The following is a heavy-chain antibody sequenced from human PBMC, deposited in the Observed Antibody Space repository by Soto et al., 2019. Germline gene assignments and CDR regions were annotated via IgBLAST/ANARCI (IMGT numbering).Heavy chain of an antibody. V-gene: IGHV4-30-2*01. CDR3: ARLQFGEGFDY. D-gene: IGHD3-10*01. J-gene: IGHJ4*02. Sequence: QLQLQESGSRLVKPSQTLSLTCAVSGGSISGGGFSWSWIRQPPGKGLEWIGYILHPGGTQYNPSLKSRVSMSVDKSKNQFSLHLTSVTAADTAVYYCARLQFGEGFDYWGQGALVTVSS. CDR2: ILHPGGT. CDR1: GGSISGGGFS.